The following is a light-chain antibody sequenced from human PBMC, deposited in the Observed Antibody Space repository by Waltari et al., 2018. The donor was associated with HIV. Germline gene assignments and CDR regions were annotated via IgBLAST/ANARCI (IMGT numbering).Light chain of an antibody. V-gene: IGKV1-17*01. CDR2: AAS. CDR1: QGIRND. CDR3: QQYKSYPLT. Sequence: DIQMTQSPSSLSASVGDRVTITCRASQGIRNDLGWYQQKPGKAPKRLIYAASSLQRGVPSKFRGSGSGTDFTLTIDTLHSEDSPTYYCQQYKSYPLTFGQGTRLEIK. J-gene: IGKJ5*01.